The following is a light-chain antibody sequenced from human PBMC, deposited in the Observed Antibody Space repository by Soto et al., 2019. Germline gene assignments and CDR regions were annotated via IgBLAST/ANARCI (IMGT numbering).Light chain of an antibody. J-gene: IGKJ4*01. V-gene: IGKV3-20*01. CDR2: ASS. CDR3: HQYYRSIT. Sequence: EIVLTQSPGTLSLSPGEGATLSCRASQDVDHHFLAWYQQRPGQAPRLLIYASSRRATGIPDRFSGSGSGTDFTLTISRVGPDDIAVYFSHQYYRSITFGGGTKVEVK. CDR1: QDVDHHF.